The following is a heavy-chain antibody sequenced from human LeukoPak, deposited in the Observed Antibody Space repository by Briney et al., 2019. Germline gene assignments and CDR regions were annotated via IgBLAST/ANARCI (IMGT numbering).Heavy chain of an antibody. J-gene: IGHJ6*03. V-gene: IGHV3-64*01. CDR2: ISSNGGST. CDR3: ARSTTVTTPVYYYYYMDV. Sequence: GGSLRLSCAASGFTFSSYAMHWVRQAPGKGLEYVSAISSNGGSTYYANSVKGRFTISRDNSKNTLYLQMGSLRAEDMAVYYCARSTTVTTPVYYYYYMDVWGKGTTVTVSS. D-gene: IGHD4-17*01. CDR1: GFTFSSYA.